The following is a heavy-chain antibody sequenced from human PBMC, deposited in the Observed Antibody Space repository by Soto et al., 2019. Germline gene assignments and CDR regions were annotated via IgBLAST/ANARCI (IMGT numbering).Heavy chain of an antibody. D-gene: IGHD2-21*01. V-gene: IGHV1-69*02. CDR3: ARGDPVMDAFDI. CDR2: IIPILGIA. J-gene: IGHJ3*02. CDR1: GGTFSSYT. Sequence: QVQLVQSGAEVQKPGSSVKVSCKASGGTFSSYTISWVRQAPGQGLEWMGRIIPILGIANYAQKFQGRVTITADKSTSTAYMELSSLRSEDTAVYYCARGDPVMDAFDIWGQGTMVTVSS.